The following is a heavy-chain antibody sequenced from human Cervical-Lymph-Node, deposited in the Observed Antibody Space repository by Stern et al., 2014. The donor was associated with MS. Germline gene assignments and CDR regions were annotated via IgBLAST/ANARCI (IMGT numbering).Heavy chain of an antibody. Sequence: VPMVESGGGVVQPGRSLRLSCAASGFTFSSYGMHWVCQATGQGLEWVAVISYDGSNKYDAGSVKGRFTISRDHSKNTQDQQMNILRAEDTAVYDCAKDEGWELLAGDYYGIDVWGQGTTVTVSS. D-gene: IGHD1-26*01. CDR3: AKDEGWELLAGDYYGIDV. CDR2: ISYDGSNK. V-gene: IGHV3-30*18. J-gene: IGHJ6*02. CDR1: GFTFSSYG.